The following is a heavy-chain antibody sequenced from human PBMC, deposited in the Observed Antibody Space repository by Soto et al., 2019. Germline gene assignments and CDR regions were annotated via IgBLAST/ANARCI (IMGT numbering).Heavy chain of an antibody. D-gene: IGHD1-1*01. CDR1: GGSISSGGTGSY. CDR2: IYYTGNT. J-gene: IGHJ4*02. V-gene: IGHV4-31*03. CDR3: ASGHDAYKVRY. Sequence: QVQLQESGPGLVKPSQTLSLTCTVSGGSISSGGTGSYWTWIRQLPGKGLEWIGYIYYTGNTYYNXPXKCXPTISIDTSENQFSLKLTSVTAADTAVYFCASGHDAYKVRYWGQGTLVTVSS.